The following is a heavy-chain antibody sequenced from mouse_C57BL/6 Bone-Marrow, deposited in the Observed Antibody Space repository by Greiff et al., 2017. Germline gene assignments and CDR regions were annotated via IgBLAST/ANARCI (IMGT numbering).Heavy chain of an antibody. CDR1: GFTFSDYY. CDR3: ARHGTTVLPGYYAMDY. J-gene: IGHJ4*01. D-gene: IGHD1-1*01. CDR2: ISNGGGST. V-gene: IGHV5-12*01. Sequence: EVQLVESGGGLVQPGGSLKLSCAASGFTFSDYYMYWVRQTPEKRLEWVAYISNGGGSTYYPDTVKGRFTISIDNAKNPLYLQLRRLTSEDTAMYYCARHGTTVLPGYYAMDYWGQGTSVTVSS.